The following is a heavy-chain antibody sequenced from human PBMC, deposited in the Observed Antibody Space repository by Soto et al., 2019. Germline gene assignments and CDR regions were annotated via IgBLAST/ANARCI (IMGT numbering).Heavy chain of an antibody. D-gene: IGHD3-22*01. V-gene: IGHV1-18*01. Sequence: QVQLVQSGAEVKKPGASVKVSCKASGYTFTSYGISWVRHAPGQGLEWMGWISAYNGNTNYAQKLQGRVTMTTDTSTSTAYMELRSLRSDDTAVYYCVRMSVTMIVVVNYGMDVWGQGTTVTVSS. CDR3: VRMSVTMIVVVNYGMDV. CDR1: GYTFTSYG. CDR2: ISAYNGNT. J-gene: IGHJ6*02.